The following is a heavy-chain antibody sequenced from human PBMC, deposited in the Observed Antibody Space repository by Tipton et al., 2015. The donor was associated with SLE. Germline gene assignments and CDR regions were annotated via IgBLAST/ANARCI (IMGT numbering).Heavy chain of an antibody. J-gene: IGHJ3*02. D-gene: IGHD2-21*01. V-gene: IGHV3-30*02. CDR2: IRYDGSNK. CDR3: AKVFAVMGAFDI. CDR1: GFTFSSYG. Sequence: SLRLSCAASGFTFSSYGMHWVRQAPGKGLEWVAFIRYDGSNKYYADSVKGRFTISRDNSKITLYLQMNSLRAEDTAVYYCAKVFAVMGAFDIWGQGTMVTVSS.